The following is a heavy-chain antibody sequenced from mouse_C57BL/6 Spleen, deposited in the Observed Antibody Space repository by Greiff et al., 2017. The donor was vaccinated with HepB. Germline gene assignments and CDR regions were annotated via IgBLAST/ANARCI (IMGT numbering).Heavy chain of an antibody. V-gene: IGHV5-4*01. D-gene: IGHD1-1*01. CDR3: ARASIYYGSSWFAY. CDR1: GFTFSSYA. CDR2: ISDGGSYT. Sequence: EVQLVESGGGLVKPGGSLKLSCAASGFTFSSYAMSWVRQTPEKRLEWVATISDGGSYTYYPDNVKGRFTISRDNAKNNLYLQMSHLKSEDTAMYYCARASIYYGSSWFAYWGQGTLVTVSA. J-gene: IGHJ3*01.